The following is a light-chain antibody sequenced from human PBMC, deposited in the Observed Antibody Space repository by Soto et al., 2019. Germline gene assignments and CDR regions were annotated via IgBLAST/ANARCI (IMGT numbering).Light chain of an antibody. CDR2: AAS. CDR3: QQSYSTWT. V-gene: IGKV1-39*01. J-gene: IGKJ1*01. CDR1: QSVSTY. Sequence: DLQLTQSPSSLSASVGDRVTIACRASQSVSTYLNWYQQRPGKAPNLLIYAASTLQSGVPSRFSGSGSGTDFNLTIRSLQPEDSATYYCQQSYSTWTFGQGTKVEI.